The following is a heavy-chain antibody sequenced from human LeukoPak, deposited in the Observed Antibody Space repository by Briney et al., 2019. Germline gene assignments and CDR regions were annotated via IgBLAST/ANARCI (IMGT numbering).Heavy chain of an antibody. J-gene: IGHJ3*02. Sequence: GGSLRLSCAASGFTFSIYAMTWVRQAPGKGPEWVSLISVSGGGTYYADSVKGRFTTSRDNSKNTLYLQMNSLRVEDTAVYYCARSSHYDILTGYSEEDAFDIWGQGTMVTVSS. V-gene: IGHV3-23*01. CDR2: ISVSGGGT. D-gene: IGHD3-9*01. CDR1: GFTFSIYA. CDR3: ARSSHYDILTGYSEEDAFDI.